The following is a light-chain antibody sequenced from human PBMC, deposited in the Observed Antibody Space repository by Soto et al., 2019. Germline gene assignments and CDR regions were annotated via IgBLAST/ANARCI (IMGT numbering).Light chain of an antibody. Sequence: QSVLTQPPSVSGAPGQRVTISCTGSSSNIGAGYEVHWFQQLPGTAPKLLIYGNTNRPSGVPDRFSGSKSDTSASLAITGLQPEDEADYYCQSYDSSLSVIYVFGTGTKLTVL. J-gene: IGLJ1*01. V-gene: IGLV1-40*01. CDR3: QSYDSSLSVIYV. CDR1: SSNIGAGYE. CDR2: GNT.